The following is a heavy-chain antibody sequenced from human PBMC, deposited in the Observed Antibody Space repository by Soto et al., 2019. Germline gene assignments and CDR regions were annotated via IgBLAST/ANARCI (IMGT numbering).Heavy chain of an antibody. CDR1: GGTFSSYA. CDR3: ARESVVVAANDAFDI. D-gene: IGHD2-15*01. CDR2: IIPIFGTA. J-gene: IGHJ3*02. V-gene: IGHV1-69*13. Sequence: VASVKVSCKASGGTFSSYAISWVRQAPGQGLEWMGGIIPIFGTANYAQKFQGRVAITADESTSTAYMELSSLRSEDTAVYYCARESVVVAANDAFDIWGQGTMVSVSS.